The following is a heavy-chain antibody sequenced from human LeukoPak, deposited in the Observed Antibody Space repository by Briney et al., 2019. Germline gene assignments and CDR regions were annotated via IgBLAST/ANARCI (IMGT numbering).Heavy chain of an antibody. V-gene: IGHV3-13*01. Sequence: PGGSLRLSCAASGFTFSSYDMHWVRQATGKGLEWVSAIGTAGDTYYPGSVKGRFTISRENAKNSLYLQMNSLRAGDTAVYYCAREYYYCSGGSCYRNKFDYWGQGTLVTVSS. CDR1: GFTFSSYD. J-gene: IGHJ4*02. CDR3: AREYYYCSGGSCYRNKFDY. D-gene: IGHD2-15*01. CDR2: IGTAGDT.